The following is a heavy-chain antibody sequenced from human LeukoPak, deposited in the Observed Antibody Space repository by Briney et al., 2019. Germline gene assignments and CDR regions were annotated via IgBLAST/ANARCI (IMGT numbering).Heavy chain of an antibody. Sequence: PSETLSLTCAVYGGSFSGYYWSWIRQPPGKGLEWIGEINHSGSTNYNPSLKSRVTISVDTSKNRFSLKLSSVTAADTAVYYCARGSGDGDYVYDYWGQGTLVTVSS. J-gene: IGHJ4*02. D-gene: IGHD4-17*01. V-gene: IGHV4-34*01. CDR2: INHSGST. CDR3: ARGSGDGDYVYDY. CDR1: GGSFSGYY.